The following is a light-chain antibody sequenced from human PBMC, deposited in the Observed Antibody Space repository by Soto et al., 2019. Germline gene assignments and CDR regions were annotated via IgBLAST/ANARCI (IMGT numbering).Light chain of an antibody. Sequence: QPVLTQSPSASASLGASVKLTCTLSSAHSSYTIAWHQQQPEKGPRFLMKLNSDGSHTKGDGIADRFSGSSSGAERYLSISSLQSEDEADYYCQTWGTAYVLFGGGTKVTVL. V-gene: IGLV4-69*01. J-gene: IGLJ2*01. CDR1: SAHSSYT. CDR3: QTWGTAYVL. CDR2: LNSDGSH.